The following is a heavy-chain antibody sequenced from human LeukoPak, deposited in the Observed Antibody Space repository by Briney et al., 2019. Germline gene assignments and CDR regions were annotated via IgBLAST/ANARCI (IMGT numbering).Heavy chain of an antibody. CDR1: RFIFSGYS. CDR3: VRDYDRAFDY. D-gene: IGHD3-3*01. CDR2: ISGDISII. J-gene: IGHJ4*02. Sequence: GGSLRLSCAASRFIFSGYSMNWVRQAPGRGLEWISYISGDISIISYADSVKGRFTISRDNAKNSLYLLMNRLRDDDTAVYYCVRDYDRAFDYWGQGTLVTVSS. V-gene: IGHV3-48*02.